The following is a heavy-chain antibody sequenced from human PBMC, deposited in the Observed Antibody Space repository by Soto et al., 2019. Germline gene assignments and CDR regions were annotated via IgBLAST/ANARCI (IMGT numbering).Heavy chain of an antibody. CDR2: INPNSGGT. Sequence: GASVKVSCKASGYTFTGYYMHWVRQAPGQGLEWMGWINPNSGGTNYAQKFQGWVTMTRDTSISTAYMELSRLRSDDTAVYYCARDFPGIAVAGTSSWFDPWGQGTLVTVSS. J-gene: IGHJ5*02. CDR1: GYTFTGYY. D-gene: IGHD6-19*01. CDR3: ARDFPGIAVAGTSSWFDP. V-gene: IGHV1-2*04.